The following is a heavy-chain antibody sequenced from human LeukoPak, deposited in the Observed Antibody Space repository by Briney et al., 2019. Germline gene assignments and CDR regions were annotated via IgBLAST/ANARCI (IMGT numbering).Heavy chain of an antibody. V-gene: IGHV1-8*02. CDR3: ARGVVLNTHY. D-gene: IGHD2-21*01. CDR2: MNPNSGNT. CDR1: GYTFTGYY. Sequence: GASVKVSCKASGYTFTGYYMHWVRQAPGQGLEWVGWMNPNSGNTGYAQKFQGRVTMTRNTSISTAYMELSSLRSEDTAVYYCARGVVLNTHYWGQGTLVTVSS. J-gene: IGHJ4*02.